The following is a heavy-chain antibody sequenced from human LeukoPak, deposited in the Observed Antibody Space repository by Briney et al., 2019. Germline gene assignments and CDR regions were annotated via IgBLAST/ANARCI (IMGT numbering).Heavy chain of an antibody. CDR2: ISGSGGST. V-gene: IGHV3-23*01. CDR3: AKQYRYYYYYGMDV. CDR1: GFTFSSCA. D-gene: IGHD2/OR15-2a*01. Sequence: PGGSLRLSCAASGFTFSSCAMSWVRQAPGKGLEWVSAISGSGGSTYYADSVKGRFTISRDNSKNTLYLQMNSLRAEDTAVYYCAKQYRYYYYYGMDVWGQGTTVTVSS. J-gene: IGHJ6*02.